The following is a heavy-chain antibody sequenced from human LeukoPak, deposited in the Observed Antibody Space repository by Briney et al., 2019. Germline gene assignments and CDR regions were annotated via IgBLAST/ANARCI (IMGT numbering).Heavy chain of an antibody. CDR1: GYTFTSYA. D-gene: IGHD3-10*01. V-gene: IGHV7-4-1*02. CDR2: INTNTGNP. CDR3: ARDEDGSGSSYYYYYGMDV. Sequence: ASVTVSCKASGYTFTSYAMNWVRQAPGQGLEWMGWINTNTGNPTYAQGFTGRFVFSLDTSVSTAYLQISSLKAEDTAVYYCARDEDGSGSSYYYYYGMDVWGQGTTVTVSS. J-gene: IGHJ6*02.